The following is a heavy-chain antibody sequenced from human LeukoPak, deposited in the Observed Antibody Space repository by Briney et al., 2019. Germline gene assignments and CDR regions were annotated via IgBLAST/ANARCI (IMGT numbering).Heavy chain of an antibody. D-gene: IGHD6-6*01. J-gene: IGHJ5*02. V-gene: IGHV4-59*10. CDR3: ARGGVAARPELHNWFDP. CDR2: IYTSGST. Sequence: PSETLSLTCAVYGGSFSGYYWSWIRQPAGKGLEWIGRIYTSGSTNYNPSLKSRVTISVDTSKNQFSLKLSSVTAADTAVYYCARGGVAARPELHNWFDPWGQGTLVTVSS. CDR1: GGSFSGYY.